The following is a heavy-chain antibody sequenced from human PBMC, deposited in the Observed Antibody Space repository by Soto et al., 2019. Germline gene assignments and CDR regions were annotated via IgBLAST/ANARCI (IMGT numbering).Heavy chain of an antibody. D-gene: IGHD1-26*01. V-gene: IGHV4-30-2*01. CDR1: GASITFGGYS. CDR2: INHLETT. Sequence: QLQLHESGSGLVKPSQTLSLTCTVSGASITFGGYSWSWIRQTPGKGLEWIGYINHLETTFYNPSFERRLTLSIDRAKNQFSLKLHSMSAADRAVYFCARGGGSASFDYWGQGILVTVSS. CDR3: ARGGGSASFDY. J-gene: IGHJ4*02.